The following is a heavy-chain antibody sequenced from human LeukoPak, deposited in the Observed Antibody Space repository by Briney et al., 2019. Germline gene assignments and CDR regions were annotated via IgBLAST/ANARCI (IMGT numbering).Heavy chain of an antibody. J-gene: IGHJ3*02. D-gene: IGHD3-3*01. Sequence: SETLSLTCTVSGSSISSYYWSWIRQPTGKGQEWIGYIYYSGSTIYNPSLKSRVTISVDTSKNQFSLKLSSVTAADTAVYYCARSYDFWSGYDAFDIWGQGTMVTVSS. CDR2: IYYSGST. CDR3: ARSYDFWSGYDAFDI. V-gene: IGHV4-59*01. CDR1: GSSISSYY.